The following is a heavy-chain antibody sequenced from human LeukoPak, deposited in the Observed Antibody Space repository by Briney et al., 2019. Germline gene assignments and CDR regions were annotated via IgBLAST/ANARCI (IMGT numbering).Heavy chain of an antibody. CDR1: GGSISSGGYY. V-gene: IGHV4-31*03. D-gene: IGHD6-13*01. CDR2: IYYSGST. J-gene: IGHJ5*02. Sequence: PSQTLSLTCTVSGGSISSGGYYWSWIRQHPGKGLEWIGYIYYSGSTYYNPSLKSRVTISVDTSKNQFSLEVSSVTAADTAVYYCARDCPAAAGSRWFDPWGQGTLVTVSS. CDR3: ARDCPAAAGSRWFDP.